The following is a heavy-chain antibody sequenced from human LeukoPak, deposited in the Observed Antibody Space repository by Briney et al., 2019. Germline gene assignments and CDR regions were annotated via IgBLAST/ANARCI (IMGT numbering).Heavy chain of an antibody. CDR3: AREATMVRGVITPWAFDY. D-gene: IGHD3-10*01. CDR1: GGTFSSYA. Sequence: ASVTVSCKASGGTFSSYAISWVRQAPGQGLEWMGGIIPIFGTANYAQKFQGRVTITADESTSTAYMELSSLRSEDTAVYYCAREATMVRGVITPWAFDYWGQGTLVTVSS. J-gene: IGHJ4*02. V-gene: IGHV1-69*13. CDR2: IIPIFGTA.